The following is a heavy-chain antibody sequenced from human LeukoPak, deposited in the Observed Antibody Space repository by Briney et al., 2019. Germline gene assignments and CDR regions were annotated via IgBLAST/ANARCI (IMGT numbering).Heavy chain of an antibody. CDR2: IWYDGSNK. D-gene: IGHD3-22*01. CDR3: AKDRSAYYYDSSGPKAY. Sequence: GGSLRLSCAASGFTFSSYGMHWVRQAPGKGLEWVAVIWYDGSNKYYADSVKGRFTISRDNSKNTLYLQMNSLRAEDTAVYYCAKDRSAYYYDSSGPKAYWGQGTLVTVSS. CDR1: GFTFSSYG. J-gene: IGHJ4*02. V-gene: IGHV3-33*06.